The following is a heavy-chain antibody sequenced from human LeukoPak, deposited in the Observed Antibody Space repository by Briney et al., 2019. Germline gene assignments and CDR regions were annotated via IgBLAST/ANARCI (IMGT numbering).Heavy chain of an antibody. J-gene: IGHJ4*02. D-gene: IGHD6-13*01. CDR1: GFTFSSYA. CDR2: ISYDGSNK. Sequence: GGSLRLSCAASGFTFSSYAMHWVRQAPGKGLEWLAVISYDGSNKYYADSVKGRFTISRDNSKNTLYLQMNSMRAEDTAVYYCARARVSLSGYSSSWYFDYWGQGTLVTVSS. CDR3: ARARVSLSGYSSSWYFDY. V-gene: IGHV3-30-3*01.